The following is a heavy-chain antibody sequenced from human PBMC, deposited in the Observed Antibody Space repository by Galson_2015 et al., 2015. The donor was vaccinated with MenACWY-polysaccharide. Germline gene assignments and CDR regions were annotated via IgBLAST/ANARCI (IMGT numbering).Heavy chain of an antibody. V-gene: IGHV3-74*01. Sequence: SLRLSCAASGLTFSNNWIHWVRQASGKGLVWVSRINSDASSTAYADSVKGRFTISRDNAKNTLYLQMNSLRVEDTAVYYCVGPLGRGGTGAYGMDAWGQGTTVTVSS. J-gene: IGHJ6*02. CDR1: GLTFSNNW. CDR2: INSDASST. D-gene: IGHD3-10*01. CDR3: VGPLGRGGTGAYGMDA.